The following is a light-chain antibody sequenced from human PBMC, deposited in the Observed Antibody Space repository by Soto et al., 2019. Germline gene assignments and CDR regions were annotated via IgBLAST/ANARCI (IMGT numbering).Light chain of an antibody. CDR3: QQHNQWPIT. V-gene: IGKV3D-15*01. J-gene: IGKJ5*01. Sequence: EIVMTQSPATLSVSPGETASVPCRSSQSAANFLAWYQQKPGQAPPLLIYYKSTRATGIPARFSGSGSGTEFTLPINSLQSEDSAVYYCQQHNQWPITFGQGTRLEIK. CDR2: YKS. CDR1: QSAANF.